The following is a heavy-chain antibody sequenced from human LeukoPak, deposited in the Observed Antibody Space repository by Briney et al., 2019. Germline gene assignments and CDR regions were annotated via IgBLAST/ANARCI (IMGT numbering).Heavy chain of an antibody. CDR3: ACGVAAAGWLYFDY. J-gene: IGHJ4*02. CDR2: IYSSGTT. V-gene: IGHV4-4*07. Sequence: KPSETLSLTCTVSGGSTTSYYWSWLRQPAGKGLEWMGRIYSSGTTNYNPSLKSRVTMSIDTTQFSLKLSSVTAADTAVYFCACGVAAAGWLYFDYWGQGSLVTVSS. D-gene: IGHD6-13*01. CDR1: GGSTTSYY.